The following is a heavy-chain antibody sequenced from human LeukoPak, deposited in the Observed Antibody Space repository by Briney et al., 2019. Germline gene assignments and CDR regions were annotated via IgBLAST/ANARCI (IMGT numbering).Heavy chain of an antibody. V-gene: IGHV3-66*01. CDR1: GFTVSSTY. Sequence: GGSLRLSCAASGFTVSSTYMSWVRQAPGKGLGWVSVIYSGGSTYYADSVKGRFTISRDNSKNTLYLQMNSLRAEDTAVYYCARDRNYGSGSYGFDPWGQGTLVTVSS. D-gene: IGHD3-10*01. J-gene: IGHJ5*02. CDR2: IYSGGST. CDR3: ARDRNYGSGSYGFDP.